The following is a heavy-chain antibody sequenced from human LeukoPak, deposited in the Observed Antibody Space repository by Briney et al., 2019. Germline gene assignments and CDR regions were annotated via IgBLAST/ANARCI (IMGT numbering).Heavy chain of an antibody. J-gene: IGHJ3*02. CDR1: GYSISSGYY. V-gene: IGHV4-38-2*02. CDR2: INHSGST. D-gene: IGHD2-15*01. CDR3: ARRADIVVVVVAIGAFDI. Sequence: PSETLSLTCTVSGYSISSGYYWGWIRPPPGKGLEWIGSINHSGSTNYNPSLKSRVTISVDTSKNQFSLKLSSVTAADTALYYCARRADIVVVVVAIGAFDIWGQGTMVTVSS.